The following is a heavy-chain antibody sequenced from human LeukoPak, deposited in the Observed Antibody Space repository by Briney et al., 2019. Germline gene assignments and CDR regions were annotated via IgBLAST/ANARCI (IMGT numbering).Heavy chain of an antibody. D-gene: IGHD4-11*01. CDR3: ARGLDYGNYVGCDY. CDR2: VSGGGLDT. V-gene: IGHV3-23*01. Sequence: GGSLRLSCAASGFTFSSYAMSWVRQAPGKGLEWVTSVSGGGLDTYYADSVKGRFTISRDHSKNTLYLEMNSLRVEDTAGYYCARGLDYGNYVGCDYWGQGTKVTVSS. CDR1: GFTFSSYA. J-gene: IGHJ4*02.